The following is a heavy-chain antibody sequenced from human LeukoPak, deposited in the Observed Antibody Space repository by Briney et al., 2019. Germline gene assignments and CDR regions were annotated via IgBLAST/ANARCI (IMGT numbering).Heavy chain of an antibody. V-gene: IGHV1-2*02. Sequence: ASVKVSCKASGGTFSSYAISWVRQAPGQGPEWMGWINLNTGGVNYAQKFDGRFSMTRDTSINTAFMELSGLRFDDTAVYYCGTVRGILSYFDLWGRGTLVTVSS. J-gene: IGHJ2*01. CDR2: INLNTGGV. CDR3: GTVRGILSYFDL. CDR1: GGTFSSYA. D-gene: IGHD3-16*01.